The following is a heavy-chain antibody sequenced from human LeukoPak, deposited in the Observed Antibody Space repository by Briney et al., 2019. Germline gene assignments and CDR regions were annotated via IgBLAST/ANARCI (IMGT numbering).Heavy chain of an antibody. CDR1: GYTITGYY. V-gene: IGHV1-2*02. CDR3: ARVVSGSYPVDY. D-gene: IGHD1-26*01. J-gene: IGHJ4*02. CDR2: INPKSGGT. Sequence: GASVKVSCKASGYTITGYYLHWVRQAPGQGLEWMGWINPKSGGTNYAQKFQGRVTMTRDTSISTAYMELSRLRSDDTAVYYCARVVSGSYPVDYWGQGTLVTVSS.